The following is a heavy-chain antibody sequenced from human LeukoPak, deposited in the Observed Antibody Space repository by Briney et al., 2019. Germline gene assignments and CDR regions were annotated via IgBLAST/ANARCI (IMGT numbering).Heavy chain of an antibody. D-gene: IGHD2-2*01. V-gene: IGHV3-21*01. CDR2: ISSSSSYI. CDR3: ARGFIVVVPAAMDFDY. CDR1: GFTFSSYS. J-gene: IGHJ4*02. Sequence: GGSLRLSCAASGFTFSSYSMNWVRQAPGKGLEWVSSISSSSSYIYYADSVKGRSTISRDNAKNSLYLQMNSLRAEDTAVYYCARGFIVVVPAAMDFDYWGQGTLVTVSS.